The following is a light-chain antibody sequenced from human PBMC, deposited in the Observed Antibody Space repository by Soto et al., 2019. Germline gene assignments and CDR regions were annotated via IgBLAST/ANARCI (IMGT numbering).Light chain of an antibody. Sequence: IQLSKSPSSLSASVGDRVTITCRASQGISSYLAWYQQKPGKAPKLLIYAASTLQSGVPSRFSGSGSGTDFTLTISSLQPEDFATYYCQQSYSTPQVTFGQGTRLEIK. CDR3: QQSYSTPQVT. CDR1: QGISSY. V-gene: IGKV1-39*01. J-gene: IGKJ5*01. CDR2: AAS.